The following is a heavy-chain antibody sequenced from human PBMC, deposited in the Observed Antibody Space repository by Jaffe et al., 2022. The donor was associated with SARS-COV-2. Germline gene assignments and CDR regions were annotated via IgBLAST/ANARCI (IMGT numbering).Heavy chain of an antibody. V-gene: IGHV3-9*01. J-gene: IGHJ4*02. CDR2: ISWNSGSI. CDR3: AKDIGDRRGGGFDY. CDR1: GFTFDDYA. Sequence: EVQLVESGGGLVQPGRSLRLSCAASGFTFDDYAMHWVRQAPGKGLEWVSGISWNSGSIGYADSVKGRFTISRDNAKNSLYLQMNSLRAEDTALYYCAKDIGDRRGGGFDYWGQGTLVTVSS. D-gene: IGHD3-16*01.